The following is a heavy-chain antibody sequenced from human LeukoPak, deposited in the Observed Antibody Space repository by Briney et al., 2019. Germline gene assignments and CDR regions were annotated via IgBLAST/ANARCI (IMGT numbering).Heavy chain of an antibody. CDR3: ARAVSRSYSHYFDY. D-gene: IGHD2-15*01. CDR2: IFTSGST. J-gene: IGHJ4*02. V-gene: IGHV4-4*07. CDR1: GDSSSSYY. Sequence: SETLSLTCTVSGDSSSSYYWSWIRQPAGKGLEWIGHIFTSGSTNSNPSLKSRVTMSVDTSHSQFSLKLSSVTAADTAVYYCARAVSRSYSHYFDYWGQGTLVTVSS.